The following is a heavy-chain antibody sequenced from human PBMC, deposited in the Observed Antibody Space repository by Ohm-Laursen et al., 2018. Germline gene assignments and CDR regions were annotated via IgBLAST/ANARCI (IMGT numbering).Heavy chain of an antibody. V-gene: IGHV3-9*01. CDR2: ISWNSGSI. CDR3: ARASEGFDY. CDR1: GFTFDDYS. Sequence: SLRLSCAASGFTFDDYSMHWVRQAPGKGLEWVSGISWNSGSIGYADSVKGRFTISRDNAKNSLYLQMNSLRAEDTALYYCARASEGFDYWGQGTLVTVSS. J-gene: IGHJ4*02.